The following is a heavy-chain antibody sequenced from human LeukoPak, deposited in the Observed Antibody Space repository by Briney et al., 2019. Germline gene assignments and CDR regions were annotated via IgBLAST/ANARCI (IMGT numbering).Heavy chain of an antibody. CDR1: GGTFSSYA. D-gene: IGHD3-10*01. CDR3: ARVQDYYGSGSYSGYFDY. V-gene: IGHV1-69*06. CDR2: IIPIFGTA. Sequence: ASVKVSCKASGGTFSSYAISWVRQAPGQGLEWMGGIIPIFGTANYAQKFQGRVTITADKSTSTAYMELSSLRSEDTAVYYCARVQDYYGSGSYSGYFDYWGQGTLVTVSS. J-gene: IGHJ4*02.